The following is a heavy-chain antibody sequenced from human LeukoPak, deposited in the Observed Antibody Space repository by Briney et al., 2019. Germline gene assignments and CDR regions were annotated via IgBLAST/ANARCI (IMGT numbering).Heavy chain of an antibody. CDR2: IIPIFGTA. CDR3: ARDLGYGDPGVAYYFDY. V-gene: IGHV1-69*05. D-gene: IGHD4-17*01. J-gene: IGHJ4*02. CDR1: GGTFSSYA. Sequence: EASVKVSCKASGGTFSSYAISWVRQAPGQGLEWMGRIIPIFGTANYAQKFQGRVTMTRDTSTSTVYMELSSLRSEDTAVYYCARDLGYGDPGVAYYFDYWGQGTLVTVSS.